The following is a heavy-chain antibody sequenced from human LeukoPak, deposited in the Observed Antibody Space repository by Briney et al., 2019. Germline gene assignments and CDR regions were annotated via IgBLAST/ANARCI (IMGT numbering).Heavy chain of an antibody. V-gene: IGHV3-13*01. CDR3: ARGEDPKRYYYYGMDV. J-gene: IGHJ6*02. CDR2: IGTAGDT. CDR1: GFTFSNYD. Sequence: PGGSLRLSCAASGFTFSNYDMLWVRQASGKGLERVSTIGTAGDTYYPGSVKGRFTISRENAKNSLYLQMNSLRAGDTAVYYCARGEDPKRYYYYGMDVWGQGTTVTVSS.